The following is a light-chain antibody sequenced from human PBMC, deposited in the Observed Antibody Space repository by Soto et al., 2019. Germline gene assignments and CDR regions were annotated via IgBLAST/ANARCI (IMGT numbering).Light chain of an antibody. CDR2: GAS. Sequence: EIVLTQTPGTLSLSPGEKATLSCRATQSVSCSALAWYQQKPGQAPGPLIYGASSRATDIPDRFSGSGSGTEFTLTISRLEPEDFAVYYCQQYGSTPRTFGQGTRLEIK. CDR3: QQYGSTPRT. CDR1: QSVSCSA. V-gene: IGKV3-20*01. J-gene: IGKJ5*01.